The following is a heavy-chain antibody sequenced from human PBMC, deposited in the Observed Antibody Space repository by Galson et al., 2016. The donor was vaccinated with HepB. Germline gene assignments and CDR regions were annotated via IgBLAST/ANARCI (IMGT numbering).Heavy chain of an antibody. CDR1: GFTFNNYS. CDR3: VQGSTAPAV. V-gene: IGHV3-23*01. D-gene: IGHD1-26*01. J-gene: IGHJ6*04. CDR2: ISRSGDNR. Sequence: SLRLSCAASGFTFNNYSMTWVRQAPGKGLEVVSSISRSGDNRDYADSVKGRFTISRDNSKNTLSLQMNSLRVEDTAVYYCVQGSTAPAVWGKGTTVVVSS.